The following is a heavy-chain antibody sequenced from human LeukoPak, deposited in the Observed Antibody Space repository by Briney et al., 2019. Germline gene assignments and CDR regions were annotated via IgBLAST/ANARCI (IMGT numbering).Heavy chain of an antibody. Sequence: SETLSLTYAVYGGSFSGYYWSWIRQPPGKGLEWIGEINHSGSTNYNPSLKSRVTISVDTSKNQFSLKLSSVTAADTAVYYCARARTVYYYYMDVRGKGTTVTVSS. CDR1: GGSFSGYY. CDR2: INHSGST. CDR3: ARARTVYYYYMDV. J-gene: IGHJ6*03. V-gene: IGHV4-34*01. D-gene: IGHD1-1*01.